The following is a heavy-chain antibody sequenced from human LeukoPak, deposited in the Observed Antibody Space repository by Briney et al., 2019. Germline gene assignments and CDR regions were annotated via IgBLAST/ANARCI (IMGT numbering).Heavy chain of an antibody. Sequence: SETLSLTCTVSGGSISSSSYYWGWIRQPPGKGLEWIGSIYYSGSTYYNPSLKSRVTISVDTSKNQFSLKLSSVTAADTAVYYCARDIQYYYGSGSYEGYWGQGTLVTVSS. J-gene: IGHJ4*02. CDR2: IYYSGST. D-gene: IGHD3-10*01. CDR3: ARDIQYYYGSGSYEGY. V-gene: IGHV4-39*07. CDR1: GGSISSSSYY.